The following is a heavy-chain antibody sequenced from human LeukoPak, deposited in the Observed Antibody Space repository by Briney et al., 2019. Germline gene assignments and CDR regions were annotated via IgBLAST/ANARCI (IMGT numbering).Heavy chain of an antibody. CDR3: AKGGVLRFLEWLH. CDR2: ISGSGGST. V-gene: IGHV3-23*01. J-gene: IGHJ4*02. Sequence: PGGSLRLSCVASGFTFSSYAMSWVRQAPGKGLEWVSAISGSGGSTYYADSVKGRFTISRDNSKNTLYLQMNSLRAEDTAVYYCAKGGVLRFLEWLHWGQGTLVTVSS. D-gene: IGHD3-3*01. CDR1: GFTFSSYA.